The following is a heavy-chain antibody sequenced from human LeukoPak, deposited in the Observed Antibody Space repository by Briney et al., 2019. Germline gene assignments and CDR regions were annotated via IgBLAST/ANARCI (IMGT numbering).Heavy chain of an antibody. D-gene: IGHD3-16*01. CDR3: AKDPYYDYVY. Sequence: GGSLRLSCAAPGFTFSTYAMTWVRQAPGKGLEWVPTISGSGGSTYYTDSVKGRFTISRDNSKNTLYLQMNSLTADDTAVYYCAKDPYYDYVYWGQGTLVTVSS. V-gene: IGHV3-23*01. J-gene: IGHJ4*02. CDR2: ISGSGGST. CDR1: GFTFSTYA.